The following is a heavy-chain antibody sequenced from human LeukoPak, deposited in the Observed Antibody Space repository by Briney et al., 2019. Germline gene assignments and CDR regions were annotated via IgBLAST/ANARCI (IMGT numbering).Heavy chain of an antibody. Sequence: PGGSLRLSCAASGFTFSDYYMSWIRQAPGKGLEWGSYISSSGSTIHYADSVKGRLTISRDNAKNSLYLQMNRLRAEDTAVYYCAREASIGDWSVDYWGQGTLVTVSS. J-gene: IGHJ4*02. V-gene: IGHV3-11*04. CDR2: ISSSGSTI. D-gene: IGHD3-9*01. CDR3: AREASIGDWSVDY. CDR1: GFTFSDYY.